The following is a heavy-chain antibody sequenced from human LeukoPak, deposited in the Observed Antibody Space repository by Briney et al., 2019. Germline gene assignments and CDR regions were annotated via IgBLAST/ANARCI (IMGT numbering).Heavy chain of an antibody. Sequence: GGSLRLSCAASGFTFSSYGMHWVRQAPGKGLEWGAVISYDGSNKYYADSVKGRFTISRDNSKNTLYLQMNSLRAEDTAVYYCAKGGDFDYWGQGTLVTVSS. CDR1: GFTFSSYG. J-gene: IGHJ4*02. V-gene: IGHV3-30*18. CDR3: AKGGDFDY. CDR2: ISYDGSNK.